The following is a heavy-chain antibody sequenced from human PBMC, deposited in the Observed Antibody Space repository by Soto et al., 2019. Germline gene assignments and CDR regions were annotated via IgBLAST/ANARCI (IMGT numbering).Heavy chain of an antibody. CDR3: EIRKLAPHSSGMDV. CDR2: IYYSWST. Sequence: SETLSLTCTVSGGSISSYYWSWVRQPPGKGLEWIGYIYYSWSTNYNPSLKSRVTISVDTYKNQFSIKLSSVTAADTAVYYCEIRKLAPHSSGMDVWGKGTKVT. D-gene: IGHD5-18*01. V-gene: IGHV4-59*01. CDR1: GGSISSYY. J-gene: IGHJ6*04.